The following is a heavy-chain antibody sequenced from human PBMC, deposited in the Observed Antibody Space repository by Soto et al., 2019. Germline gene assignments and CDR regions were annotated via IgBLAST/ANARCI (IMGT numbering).Heavy chain of an antibody. CDR2: ILYDGSKK. V-gene: IGHV3-30-3*02. Sequence: PGGSLRLSCAASGFTFSSYAMHWVRQAPGKGLEWVAVILYDGSKKFYADSGKGRFTISRDHAKNTRYLQMNSLRAEDTAVYSCPKTTIGYDRSGPDEVDIWGQASLVTFSS. CDR1: GFTFSSYA. J-gene: IGHJ3*02. D-gene: IGHD3-22*01. CDR3: PKTTIGYDRSGPDEVDI.